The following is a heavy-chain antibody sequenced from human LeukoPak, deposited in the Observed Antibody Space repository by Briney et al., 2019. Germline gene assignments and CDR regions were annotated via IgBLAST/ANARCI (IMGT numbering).Heavy chain of an antibody. CDR2: IYYSGST. CDR1: GGSISSYY. D-gene: IGHD6-13*01. J-gene: IGHJ6*03. CDR3: AREIQGWVAFAIAAAGKGGYYYYYMDV. Sequence: SETLSLTCTVPGGSISSYYWSRIRQPPGKGLEWIGYIYYSGSTNYNPSLKSRVTISVDTSKNQFSLKLSSVTAADTAVYYCAREIQGWVAFAIAAAGKGGYYYYYMDVWGKGTTVTVSS. V-gene: IGHV4-59*01.